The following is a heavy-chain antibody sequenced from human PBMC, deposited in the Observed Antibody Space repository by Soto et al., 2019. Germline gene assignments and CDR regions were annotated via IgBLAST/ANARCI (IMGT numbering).Heavy chain of an antibody. D-gene: IGHD3-10*01. CDR1: GFTFNDHY. V-gene: IGHV3-11*06. Sequence: QVQLVEYGGGLVKPGGSLRLSCEASGFTFNDHYMTWIRQAPGKGLEWVSFISSDSIYTNSADSVKGRFTISRDNAKNLLYLQMSSLRVEDTAVYYCARDSTGSGLDYGMDVWGQGTTVAVSS. J-gene: IGHJ6*02. CDR2: ISSDSIYT. CDR3: ARDSTGSGLDYGMDV.